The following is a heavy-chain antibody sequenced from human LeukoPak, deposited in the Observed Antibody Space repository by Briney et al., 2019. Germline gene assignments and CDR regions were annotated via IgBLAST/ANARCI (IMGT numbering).Heavy chain of an antibody. D-gene: IGHD6-13*01. Sequence: ASVKVSCKASGYTFTSNGISWVRQAPGQGLEWMGWISAYNGNTNYEQKLQGRVTMTTDTSTSTAYMELRSLRSDDTAVYYCARSYSSSLYHPGRSDYWGQGTLVTVSS. J-gene: IGHJ4*02. CDR2: ISAYNGNT. CDR3: ARSYSSSLYHPGRSDY. CDR1: GYTFTSNG. V-gene: IGHV1-18*01.